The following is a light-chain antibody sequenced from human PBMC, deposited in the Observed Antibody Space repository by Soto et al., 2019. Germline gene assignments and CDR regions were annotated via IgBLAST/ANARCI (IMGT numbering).Light chain of an antibody. V-gene: IGKV4-1*01. J-gene: IGKJ5*01. Sequence: DIVMTQSPDYLAVSLGERATINCKSSQSVLFRSNNKHYLGWYQQKVGQPPKLLISWSTTRESGVPDRFSGGGSGTDFTLTISSLQAEDVAVYYCQQYYGTPITFGQGTRLEIK. CDR3: QQYYGTPIT. CDR1: QSVLFRSNNKHY. CDR2: WST.